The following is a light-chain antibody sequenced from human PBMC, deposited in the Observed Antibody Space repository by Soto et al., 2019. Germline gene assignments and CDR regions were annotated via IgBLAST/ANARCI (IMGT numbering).Light chain of an antibody. CDR1: KIGSKT. J-gene: IGLJ1*01. CDR3: QVWDSSGDYYV. V-gene: IGLV3-21*04. CDR2: LDT. Sequence: SYVLTQPPSVSVAPGQTARITCGGNKIGSKTVHWHQQKPGQSPVLVIHLDTVRPSGIPDRFSGSNSGNTATLTIMRVEAGDEADYYCQVWDSSGDYYVFGTGTKVTVL.